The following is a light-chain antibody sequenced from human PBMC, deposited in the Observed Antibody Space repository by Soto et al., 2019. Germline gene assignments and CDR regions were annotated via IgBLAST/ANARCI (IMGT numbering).Light chain of an antibody. CDR1: QTISSW. V-gene: IGKV1-5*03. CDR2: KAS. J-gene: IGKJ1*01. Sequence: DIRMTQSPSTLSGSVGDRVTITRRASQTISSWLAWYQQKPGKAPKLLIYKASTLKSGVPSRFSGSGSGTEFTLTISSLQPDDFATYYCQHYNSYSEAFGQGTKVDIK. CDR3: QHYNSYSEA.